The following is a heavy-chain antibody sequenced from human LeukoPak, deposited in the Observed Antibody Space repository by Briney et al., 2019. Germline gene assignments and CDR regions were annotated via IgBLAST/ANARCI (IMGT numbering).Heavy chain of an antibody. CDR3: ATDDLKNRGYYNIED. V-gene: IGHV3-7*03. D-gene: IGHD3-22*01. Sequence: PGRSLRLSCAASGFTFSSYSMTWVRQAPGKGLEWVATIKEAGTETFYVDSVKGRFTISRDNAKNSLFLQMNSLRAEDTAVYFCATDDLKNRGYYNIEDWGQGTLVTVSS. J-gene: IGHJ4*02. CDR2: IKEAGTET. CDR1: GFTFSSYS.